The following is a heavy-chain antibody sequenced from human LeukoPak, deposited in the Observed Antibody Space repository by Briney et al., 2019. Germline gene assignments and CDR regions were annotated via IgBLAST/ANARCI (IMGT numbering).Heavy chain of an antibody. CDR3: ARHGYYGSGTYKVRANDYYYMDV. CDR1: GYSFTSYW. V-gene: IGHV5-51*01. D-gene: IGHD3-10*01. CDR2: IYPGDSDT. Sequence: GESLKISCKGSGYSFTSYWIGWVRQMPGKGLEWMGIIYPGDSDTTYSPSFQGQVTISADKSISTAYLQWSSLKASDTAMYYCARHGYYGSGTYKVRANDYYYMDVWGKGTTVTVSS. J-gene: IGHJ6*03.